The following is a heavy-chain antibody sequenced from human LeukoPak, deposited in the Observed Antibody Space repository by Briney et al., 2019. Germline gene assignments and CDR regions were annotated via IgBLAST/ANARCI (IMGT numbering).Heavy chain of an antibody. J-gene: IGHJ4*02. CDR1: GGSISSSSYY. D-gene: IGHD5-18*01. V-gene: IGHV4-39*07. Sequence: SETLSLTCTVSGGSISSSSYYWGWIRQPPGKGLEWIGSIYYSGSTYYDPSLKSRVTISVDTSKNQFSLKLSSVTAADTAVYYCARRETVDTAMKWVFWGQGTLVTVSS. CDR3: ARRETVDTAMKWVF. CDR2: IYYSGST.